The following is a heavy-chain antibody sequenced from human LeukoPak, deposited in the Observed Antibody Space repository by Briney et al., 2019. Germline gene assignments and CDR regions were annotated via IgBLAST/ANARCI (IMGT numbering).Heavy chain of an antibody. J-gene: IGHJ5*02. CDR2: ISANGGAT. CDR1: GLTFGNYA. V-gene: IGHV3-23*01. Sequence: GGSLRLSCVGSGLTFGNYAMSWVRQAPGKGLQWVSQISANGGATWYTSSARDRFTISRDNSKNTVYLQMSSLRAEDTAIYYCVRDPRDTYGTNRFDPWGQGTFLRVSS. D-gene: IGHD1-1*01. CDR3: VRDPRDTYGTNRFDP.